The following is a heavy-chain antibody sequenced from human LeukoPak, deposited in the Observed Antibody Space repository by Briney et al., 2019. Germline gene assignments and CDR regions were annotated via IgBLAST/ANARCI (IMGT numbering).Heavy chain of an antibody. D-gene: IGHD5-18*01. CDR3: ASPAMAFIDQGRYNYYYYMDV. CDR2: IYHSGST. CDR1: GGSISSSSYY. Sequence: SETLSLTCTVSGGSISSSSYYWGWIRQPPGKGLEWIGSIYHSGSTYYHPSLKSRVTISVDTSKNQFSLKLSSVTAADTAVYYCASPAMAFIDQGRYNYYYYMDVWGKGTTVTVSS. J-gene: IGHJ6*03. V-gene: IGHV4-39*07.